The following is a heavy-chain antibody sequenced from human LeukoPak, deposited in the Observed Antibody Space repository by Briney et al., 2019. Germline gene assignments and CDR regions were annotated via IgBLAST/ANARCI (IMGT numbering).Heavy chain of an antibody. CDR1: GGSISSYY. J-gene: IGHJ4*02. CDR3: ARGLANSWYDY. D-gene: IGHD6-13*01. V-gene: IGHV4-59*12. CDR2: MYYSGST. Sequence: SETLSLTCTVSGGSISSYYWSWIRQPPGKGLEWIGYMYYSGSTNYNPSLKSRVTISVDTSKNQFSLKLSSVTAADTAVYYCARGLANSWYDYWGRGTLVTVSS.